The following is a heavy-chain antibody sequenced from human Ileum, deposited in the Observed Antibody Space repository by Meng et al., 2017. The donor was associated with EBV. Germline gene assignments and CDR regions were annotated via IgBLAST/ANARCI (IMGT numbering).Heavy chain of an antibody. Sequence: LQLRESGPGLVKPSETLSLTCTVSGGSISTSSYFWGWNRQTPGKGLEWIGSIHYNGGTAYNPSLQSRVTMSVDTSKNQFSLRLTSVTAADTAVYYCAKEQDDGDRGIHRIDSWGQGTLVTVFS. CDR1: GGSISTSSYF. CDR3: AKEQDDGDRGIHRIDS. J-gene: IGHJ5*01. D-gene: IGHD5-18*01. V-gene: IGHV4-39*07. CDR2: IHYNGGT.